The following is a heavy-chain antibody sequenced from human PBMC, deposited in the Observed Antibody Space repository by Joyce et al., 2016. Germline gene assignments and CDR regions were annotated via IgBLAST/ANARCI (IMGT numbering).Heavy chain of an antibody. V-gene: IGHV1-69*12. CDR1: GGYFSSFA. Sequence: QVLLVQSGSAVKRPRSSVKVSCKAPGGYFSSFAFSWVRKSPEKGLQWEGGIIPVRGNADHAPELQKRVTITEEECTNADYMELRRLRLEDTAVYDCIRDRGATGRMFQHWGQGTLISVSS. J-gene: IGHJ1*01. D-gene: IGHD2/OR15-2a*01. CDR3: IRDRGATGRMFQH. CDR2: IIPVRGNA.